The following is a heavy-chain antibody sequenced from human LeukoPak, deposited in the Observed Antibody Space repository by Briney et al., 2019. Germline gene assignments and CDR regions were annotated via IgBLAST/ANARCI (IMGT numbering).Heavy chain of an antibody. D-gene: IGHD3-3*01. CDR1: GFTFSSYA. CDR2: ISYDGRNK. CDR3: ARADPIYYDFWSGPYYSDY. J-gene: IGHJ4*02. Sequence: PGGSLRLSCAASGFTFSSYALHWVRQAPGKGLEWVAVISYDGRNKYYADSVKGRFTISRDNSKNTLYLQMNSLRPEDTAVYYCARADPIYYDFWSGPYYSDYWGQGTLVTVSS. V-gene: IGHV3-30*04.